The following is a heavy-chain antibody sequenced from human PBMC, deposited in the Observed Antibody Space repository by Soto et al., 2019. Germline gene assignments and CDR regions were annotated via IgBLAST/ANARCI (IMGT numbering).Heavy chain of an antibody. CDR3: AGVYYGVCTPTVDY. Sequence: EVQLVESGGGLVQPGGSLRLSCVASGFTFSSYSMNWVRQAPGKGLEWVSYISSSSSTIYNADSVKGRFTISRDNAKNSLYLPMNSLRDEDRGVYYCAGVYYGVCTPTVDYWGQGTLVTVSS. V-gene: IGHV3-48*02. CDR1: GFTFSSYS. D-gene: IGHD4-17*01. CDR2: ISSSSSTI. J-gene: IGHJ4*02.